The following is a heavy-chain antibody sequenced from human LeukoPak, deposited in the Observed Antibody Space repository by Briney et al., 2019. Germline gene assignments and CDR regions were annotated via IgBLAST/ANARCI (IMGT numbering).Heavy chain of an antibody. J-gene: IGHJ4*02. Sequence: PGGSLRLSCAASGFTFSSYAMRWVRQAPGKGLEGVSYISSSGSTIYYADSVKGRFTISRDNAKNSLYLQMNSLRAEDTAVYYCARVHDSSGYSSFDYWGQGTLVTVSS. CDR1: GFTFSSYA. CDR3: ARVHDSSGYSSFDY. CDR2: ISSSGSTI. D-gene: IGHD3-22*01. V-gene: IGHV3-48*04.